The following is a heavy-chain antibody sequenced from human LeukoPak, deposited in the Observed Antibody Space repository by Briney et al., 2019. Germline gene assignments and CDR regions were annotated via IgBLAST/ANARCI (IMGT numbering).Heavy chain of an antibody. V-gene: IGHV4-30-4*01. CDR1: GGSVDSGDYY. J-gene: IGHJ4*02. D-gene: IGHD3-22*01. Sequence: SQTLSLTCTVSGGSVDSGDYYWSWIRQTPGKGLEWIGYVFNSGATYYSPSLKSRVAISIDTSKNQFSLKLNSVTAADTAVYYCAREGYYDSSGYYFFDYWGQGTLVTVSS. CDR2: VFNSGAT. CDR3: AREGYYDSSGYYFFDY.